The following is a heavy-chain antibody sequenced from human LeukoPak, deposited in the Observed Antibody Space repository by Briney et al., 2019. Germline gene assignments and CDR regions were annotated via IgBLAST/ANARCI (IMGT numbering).Heavy chain of an antibody. V-gene: IGHV1-2*02. CDR3: ARVLFYSSGNKSNRVDY. CDR1: GYIFTGYY. CDR2: INPNSGGT. Sequence: ASVKVSCKASGYIFTGYYMYWVRQAPGQGLEWMGWINPNSGGTNYAQKFQGRVTMTRDTSIRTAYMELSRLRSDDTAVYYCARVLFYSSGNKSNRVDYWGQGTLVTVSS. J-gene: IGHJ4*02. D-gene: IGHD6-19*01.